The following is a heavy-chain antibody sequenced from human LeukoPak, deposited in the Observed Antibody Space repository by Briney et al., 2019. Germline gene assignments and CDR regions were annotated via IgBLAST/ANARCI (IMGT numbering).Heavy chain of an antibody. CDR2: ISTYNGNT. D-gene: IGHD6-13*01. V-gene: IGHV1-18*01. CDR3: ARRSCSSCGISY. CDR1: DYTFIGFG. J-gene: IGHJ4*02. Sequence: ASVKVSCKTSDYTFIGFGINWVRQAPGQGLEWMGWISTYNGNTNYAQKIKGRVTMTSDTSTSTAYMELRSLTSDDTAVYYCARRSCSSCGISYWGQGTLVTVSS.